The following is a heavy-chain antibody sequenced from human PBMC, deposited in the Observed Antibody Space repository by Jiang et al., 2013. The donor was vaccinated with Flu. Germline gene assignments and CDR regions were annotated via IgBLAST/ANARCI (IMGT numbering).Heavy chain of an antibody. CDR1: GGSVSSGSYY. CDR3: ARDHDYSYSNWFDP. CDR2: IYYSGST. J-gene: IGHJ5*02. Sequence: PGLVKPSETLSLTCTVSGGSVSSGSYYWSWIRQPPGKGLEWIGYIYYSGSTNYNPSLKSRVTISVDTSKNQFSLKLSSVTAADTAVYYCARDHDYSYSNWFDPWGQGTLVTVSS. V-gene: IGHV4-61*01. D-gene: IGHD4-11*01.